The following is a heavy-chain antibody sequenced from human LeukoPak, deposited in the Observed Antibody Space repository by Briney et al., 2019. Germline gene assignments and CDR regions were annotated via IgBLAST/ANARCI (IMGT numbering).Heavy chain of an antibody. V-gene: IGHV1-2*02. CDR1: GYTFTGYY. D-gene: IGHD3-3*01. J-gene: IGHJ4*02. CDR2: INPNSGGT. CDR3: ARSGPLDFWSGYNEYYFDY. Sequence: VASVKVSCKASGYTFTGYYMHWVRQAPGQGLEWMGWINPNSGGTNYAQKFQGRVTMTRDTSISTAYMELSRLRSDDTAVYYCARSGPLDFWSGYNEYYFDYWGQGTLVTVSS.